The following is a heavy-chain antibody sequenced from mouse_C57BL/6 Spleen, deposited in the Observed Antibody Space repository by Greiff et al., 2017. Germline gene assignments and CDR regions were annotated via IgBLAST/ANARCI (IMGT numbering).Heavy chain of an antibody. J-gene: IGHJ4*01. D-gene: IGHD1-1*01. CDR1: GYTFTDYN. CDR2: INPNNGGT. Sequence: EVQLQQSGPELVKPGASVKMSCKASGYTFTDYNMHWVKQSHGKSLEWIGYINPNNGGTSYNQKFKGKATLTVNKSSSTAYMELRSLTSEDSAVYYCARGTYYYGSSYDAMDYWGQGTSVTVSS. V-gene: IGHV1-22*01. CDR3: ARGTYYYGSSYDAMDY.